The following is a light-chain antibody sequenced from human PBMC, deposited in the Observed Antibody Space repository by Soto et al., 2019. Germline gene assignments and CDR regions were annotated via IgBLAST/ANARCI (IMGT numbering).Light chain of an antibody. CDR2: EGS. Sequence: QSALTQPASVSGSPGQSITISCTGTSSDVASYNLVSWYQQHPGKAPKLMIYEGSKRPSGVSNRFSGSKSGNTASLTISGLQAEDEADYYCCSYAGSSTLVFGTGTKLTVL. J-gene: IGLJ1*01. CDR3: CSYAGSSTLV. CDR1: SSDVASYNL. V-gene: IGLV2-23*01.